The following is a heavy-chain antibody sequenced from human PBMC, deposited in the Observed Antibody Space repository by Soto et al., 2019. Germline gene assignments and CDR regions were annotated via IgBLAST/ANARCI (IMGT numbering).Heavy chain of an antibody. CDR1: GYTFTSYD. D-gene: IGHD4-17*01. J-gene: IGHJ6*03. CDR3: ARKNDYGDYGESYYMDV. CDR2: MNPNSGNT. Sequence: ASVKLSCKASGYTFTSYDINWGRQATGQGLEWMGWMNPNSGNTGYAQKFQGRVTMTRNTSISTAYMELSSLRSEDTAVYYCARKNDYGDYGESYYMDVWGKGTTVTVSS. V-gene: IGHV1-8*01.